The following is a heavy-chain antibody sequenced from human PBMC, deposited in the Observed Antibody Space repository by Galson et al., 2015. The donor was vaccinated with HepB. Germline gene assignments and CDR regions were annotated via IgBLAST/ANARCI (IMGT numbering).Heavy chain of an antibody. CDR2: INPNSGGT. V-gene: IGHV1-2*02. D-gene: IGHD4-17*01. J-gene: IGHJ6*02. CDR1: GSTFTGYY. Sequence: SVKVSCKASGSTFTGYYMHWVRQAPGQGLEWMGWINPNSGGTTYAQKFQGRVTMTRDTSISTAYMELSRLRSDDTAVYYCARDGVTTTPYYYYYGMDVWGQGTTVTVSS. CDR3: ARDGVTTTPYYYYYGMDV.